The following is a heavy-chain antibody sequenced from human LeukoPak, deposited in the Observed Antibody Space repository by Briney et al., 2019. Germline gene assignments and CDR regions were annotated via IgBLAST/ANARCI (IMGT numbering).Heavy chain of an antibody. CDR2: IIPILGIA. D-gene: IGHD3-10*01. J-gene: IGHJ4*02. Sequence: SVKVSCKASGGTFSSYVISWVRQAPGQGREWMGRIIPILGIANCAQKFQGRVTITAEKSTSTAYMELSSLRSEDTAVYYCARGGIYYGSGSPVDWGGSYWGQGTLVTVSS. CDR1: GGTFSSYV. CDR3: ARGGIYYGSGSPVDWGGSY. V-gene: IGHV1-69*04.